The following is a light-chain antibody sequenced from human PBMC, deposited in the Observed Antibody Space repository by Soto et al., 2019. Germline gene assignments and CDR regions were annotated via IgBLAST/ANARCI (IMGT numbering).Light chain of an antibody. Sequence: DIQMTQSPSSLSASVGDSVTITCRASQSISNYLNWYQQKPGKAPKLLVYAASSLPSGVPSRFSGSGSGTDFTLTISSLQPEDFATYYCQQSYSTPFTFGPGTKVDIK. CDR2: AAS. CDR3: QQSYSTPFT. J-gene: IGKJ3*01. CDR1: QSISNY. V-gene: IGKV1-39*01.